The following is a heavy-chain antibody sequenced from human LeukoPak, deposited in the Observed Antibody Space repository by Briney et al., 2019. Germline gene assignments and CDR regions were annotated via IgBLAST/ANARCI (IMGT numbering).Heavy chain of an antibody. CDR3: ARHVCRPAAIGNSFDP. Sequence: PSETLSLTCTVSGGFISIYYWSWVRQPPGKGLEWIGYIYSVGSTNYNPSLKSSVNISVDTSKIQFTMKLSSVTAAYTAVYYAARHVCRPAAIGNSFDPWGQGTLVTVSS. CDR1: GGFISIYY. CDR2: IYSVGST. J-gene: IGHJ5*02. V-gene: IGHV4-4*09. D-gene: IGHD2-2*01.